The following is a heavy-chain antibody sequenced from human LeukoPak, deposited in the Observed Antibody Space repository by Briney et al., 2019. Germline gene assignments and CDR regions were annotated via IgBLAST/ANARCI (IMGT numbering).Heavy chain of an antibody. CDR3: ARDVAVAGTGIDY. V-gene: IGHV3-30*04. CDR1: GFTFSSYA. CDR2: ISFDGTDA. D-gene: IGHD6-19*01. J-gene: IGHJ4*02. Sequence: PGGSLRLSCAASGFTFSSYAIHWVRQAPGKGLEWVAVISFDGTDAFYADSVKGRFTISRDNAKNSLYLQMNSLRAEDTALYYCARDVAVAGTGIDYWGQGTLVTVSS.